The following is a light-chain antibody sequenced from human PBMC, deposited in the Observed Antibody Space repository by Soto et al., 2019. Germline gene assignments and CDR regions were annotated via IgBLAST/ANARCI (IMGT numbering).Light chain of an antibody. V-gene: IGKV1-39*01. CDR3: QQSFTIPLT. J-gene: IGKJ1*01. Sequence: DIQMTQSPSSLSTSVGDRVTITFRASQYIGTYLNWYQQKPGEAPKLLMSSASRLQSGVPSTFSGSGSGTDFTLTISRLQPGDVATYYCQQSFTIPLTFGQGTRVEIK. CDR1: QYIGTY. CDR2: SAS.